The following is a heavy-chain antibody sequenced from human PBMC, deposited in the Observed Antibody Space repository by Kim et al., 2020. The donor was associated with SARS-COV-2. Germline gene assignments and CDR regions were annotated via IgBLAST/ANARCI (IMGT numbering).Heavy chain of an antibody. CDR1: GFTFDDYN. V-gene: IGHV3-43*01. D-gene: IGHD3-10*01. J-gene: IGHJ4*02. Sequence: GGSLRLSCAAFGFTFDDYNMHWVRQAPGKGLEWVSLISWDGGSTYYADSVKGRFTISRDNSKNSLYLQMNSLRTEDTALYYCAKIAGYGSGNDYWGQGTLVTVSS. CDR3: AKIAGYGSGNDY. CDR2: ISWDGGST.